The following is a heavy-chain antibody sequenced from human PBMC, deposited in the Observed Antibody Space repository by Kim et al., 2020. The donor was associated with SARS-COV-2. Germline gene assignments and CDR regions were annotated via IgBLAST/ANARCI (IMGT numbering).Heavy chain of an antibody. CDR2: IKQDGSEK. Sequence: GGSLRLSCAASGFTFSSYWMSWVRQAPGKGLEWVANIKQDGSEKYYVDSVKGRFTISRDNAKNSLYLQMNSLRAEDTAVYYCARGGGITMVRTQNYYYGMDVWGQGTTVTVSS. J-gene: IGHJ6*02. CDR3: ARGGGITMVRTQNYYYGMDV. CDR1: GFTFSSYW. D-gene: IGHD3-10*01. V-gene: IGHV3-7*03.